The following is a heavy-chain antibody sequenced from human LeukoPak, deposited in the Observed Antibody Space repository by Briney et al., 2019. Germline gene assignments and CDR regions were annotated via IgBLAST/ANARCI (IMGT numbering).Heavy chain of an antibody. Sequence: PSETLSLTCTVSGGSIRSSYYYWGWIRQPPGKGLEWIGSIYDSGSTYYNPSLKSRVTISVDTSKNQFSLKLSSVTAADTAVYYCARPRSGYSYGYRYWGQGTLVTVSS. CDR1: GGSIRSSYYY. CDR3: ARPRSGYSYGYRY. J-gene: IGHJ4*02. CDR2: IYDSGST. V-gene: IGHV4-39*01. D-gene: IGHD5-18*01.